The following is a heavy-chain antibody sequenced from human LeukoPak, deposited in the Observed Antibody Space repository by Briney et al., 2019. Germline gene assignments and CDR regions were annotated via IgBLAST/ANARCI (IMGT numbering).Heavy chain of an antibody. CDR2: IYTSGST. CDR1: GGSIGSGSYY. Sequence: SQTLSLTCTVSGGSIGSGSYYWSWIRQPAGKGLEWIGRIYTSGSTNYNPSLKSRVTISVDTSKNQFSLKLSSVTAADTAVYYCARSGDYYDSSGYYPLGYWGQGTLVTVSS. D-gene: IGHD3-22*01. V-gene: IGHV4-61*02. CDR3: ARSGDYYDSSGYYPLGY. J-gene: IGHJ4*02.